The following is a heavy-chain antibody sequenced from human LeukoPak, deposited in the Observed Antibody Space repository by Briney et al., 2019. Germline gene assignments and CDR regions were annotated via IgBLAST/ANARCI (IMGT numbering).Heavy chain of an antibody. J-gene: IGHJ6*03. CDR3: ARSGGLYYYYYMDV. Sequence: SVKVSCKASGYTFTTYGMNWVRQAPGQGLEWMGGIIPIFGTANYAQKFQGRVTITADKSTSTAYMELSSLRSEDTAVYYCARSGGLYYYYYMDVWGKGTTVTVSS. CDR2: IIPIFGTA. D-gene: IGHD6-25*01. CDR1: GYTFTTYG. V-gene: IGHV1-69*06.